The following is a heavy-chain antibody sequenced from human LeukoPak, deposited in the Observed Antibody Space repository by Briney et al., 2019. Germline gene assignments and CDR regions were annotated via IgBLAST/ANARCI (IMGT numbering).Heavy chain of an antibody. CDR1: GFTFSSYA. Sequence: PGGSLRLSCAASGFTFSSYAMHWVRQAPGKGLEWVAVISYDGSNKYYADSVKGRFTISRDNSKNTLYLQMNSLRAEDTAVYYCARDEYSSSYPLLDYWGQGTLVTVSS. CDR2: ISYDGSNK. D-gene: IGHD6-6*01. V-gene: IGHV3-30-3*01. J-gene: IGHJ4*02. CDR3: ARDEYSSSYPLLDY.